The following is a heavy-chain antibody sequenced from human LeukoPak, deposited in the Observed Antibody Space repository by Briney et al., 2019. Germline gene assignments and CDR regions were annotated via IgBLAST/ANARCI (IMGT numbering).Heavy chain of an antibody. D-gene: IGHD6-6*01. CDR3: AILYSSSPLDY. V-gene: IGHV3-23*01. CDR2: ISGSGNST. J-gene: IGHJ4*02. CDR1: GFTFSSYA. Sequence: GGSLRLSCAASGFTFSSYAMNWVRQAPGNGLEWVSTISGSGNSTYYADSVKGRFTISRDNSKNTLYLQMYSLRAEDTAIYYCAILYSSSPLDYWDQGTLVTVSS.